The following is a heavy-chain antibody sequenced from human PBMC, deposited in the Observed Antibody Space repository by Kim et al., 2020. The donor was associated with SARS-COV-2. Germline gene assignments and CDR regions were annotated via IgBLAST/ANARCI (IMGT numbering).Heavy chain of an antibody. CDR3: AKPRSSWYRGFDY. J-gene: IGHJ4*02. V-gene: IGHV3-23*01. Sequence: YAESVKGRFTISRDNSKNTLYLQMNSLRAEDTAVYYCAKPRSSWYRGFDYWGQGTLVTVSS. D-gene: IGHD6-13*01.